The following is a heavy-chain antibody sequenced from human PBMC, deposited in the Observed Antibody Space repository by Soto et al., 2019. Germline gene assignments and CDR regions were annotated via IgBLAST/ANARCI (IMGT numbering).Heavy chain of an antibody. CDR2: IYYSGST. Sequence: SEALSLTCTVSGGSISSGGYYWSWIRQHPGKDLEWIGYIYYSGSTYYNPSLKSRVTISVDTSKNQFSLKLSSVTAADTAVYYCARDRGIVVVIYGMDVWGKGTSVTVSS. CDR3: ARDRGIVVVIYGMDV. CDR1: GGSISSGGYY. J-gene: IGHJ6*04. D-gene: IGHD3-22*01. V-gene: IGHV4-31*03.